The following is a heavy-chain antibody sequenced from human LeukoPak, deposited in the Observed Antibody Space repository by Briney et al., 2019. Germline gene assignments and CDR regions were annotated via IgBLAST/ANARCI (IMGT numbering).Heavy chain of an antibody. V-gene: IGHV3-7*01. Sequence: GGSLRLSCAASGFTFSSYWMSWVRQAPGKGPEWVANIKQDGSETYYMDSMKGRFTISRHNAKKSLYLQMNSLRAEDTAVYYCARVPLSRYCSGSNCYSRVGTSDIWGQGTMVTVSS. D-gene: IGHD2-15*01. CDR1: GFTFSSYW. J-gene: IGHJ3*02. CDR3: ARVPLSRYCSGSNCYSRVGTSDI. CDR2: IKQDGSET.